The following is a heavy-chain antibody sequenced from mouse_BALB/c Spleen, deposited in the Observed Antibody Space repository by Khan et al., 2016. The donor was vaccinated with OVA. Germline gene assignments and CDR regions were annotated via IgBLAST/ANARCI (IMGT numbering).Heavy chain of an antibody. V-gene: IGHV1-69*02. D-gene: IGHD1-1*01. J-gene: IGHJ4*01. CDR3: TRHGSGDDAMDY. CDR1: GYTFTSYW. CDR2: IYPSDSYT. Sequence: QVQLQQSGAELVRPGASVKLSCKASGYTFTSYWINWVKQRPGQGLEWIGNIYPSDSYTDYNQTFKDKAKLTVDKSSSTAYMQLRSPTSEDSAVYFCTRHGSGDDAMDYWGQGTSVTVSS.